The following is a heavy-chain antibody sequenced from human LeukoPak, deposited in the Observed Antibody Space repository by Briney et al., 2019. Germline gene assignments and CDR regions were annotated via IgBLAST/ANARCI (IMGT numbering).Heavy chain of an antibody. Sequence: GGSLRLSCAAFGLTVSGNYMSWVRQAPGKGLEWVSVLYSDGGTYYADSVKGRFSISRDTSKDTVYLQMNSLRDDDTAVYYCATYYYGSGPEKWGQGTLVTVFS. V-gene: IGHV3-53*01. J-gene: IGHJ4*02. CDR3: ATYYYGSGPEK. CDR1: GLTVSGNY. CDR2: LYSDGGT. D-gene: IGHD3-10*01.